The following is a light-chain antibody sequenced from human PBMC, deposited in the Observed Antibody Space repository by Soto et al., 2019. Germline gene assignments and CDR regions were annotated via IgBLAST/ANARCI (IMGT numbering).Light chain of an antibody. CDR1: SSDVGGYDY. V-gene: IGLV2-14*01. J-gene: IGLJ1*01. CDR2: EVT. Sequence: QSALTQPASVSGSPGQSIAISCTGTSSDVGGYDYVSWYQQHPDKAPKLMIYEVTKRPSCVSNRFSGSKSGNTASLTISGLQPEDEADYYCSSHTSGSTRVFGSGTKVTVL. CDR3: SSHTSGSTRV.